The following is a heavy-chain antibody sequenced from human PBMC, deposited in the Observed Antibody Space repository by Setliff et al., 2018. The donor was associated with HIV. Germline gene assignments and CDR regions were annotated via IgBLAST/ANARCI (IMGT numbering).Heavy chain of an antibody. CDR3: AKRAVQDGTVTSSNWFES. J-gene: IGHJ5*01. CDR1: GGSISNYY. D-gene: IGHD1-7*01. CDR2: IYSSGRT. V-gene: IGHV4-4*07. Sequence: SETLSLTCTVSGGSISNYYWSWIRQPAEKGLEWIGRIYSSGRTNYNPSLTSRVTMSTDTPNNRFALKLTSVTAADTAVYYCAKRAVQDGTVTSSNWFESWGQGTLVTVSS.